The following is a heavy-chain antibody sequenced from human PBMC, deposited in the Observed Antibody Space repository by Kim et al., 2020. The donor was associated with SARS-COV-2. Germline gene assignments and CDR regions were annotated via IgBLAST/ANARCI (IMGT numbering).Heavy chain of an antibody. Sequence: ASVKVSCKASGYTFTSYHMHWVRQAPGQGLEWMGIIKVSGGTTSYAQKFQGRVTMTRDTSTSTVYMELSSLTSEDTAVYYCARERRSTYNFDFWGQGILVTVSS. CDR2: IKVSGGTT. CDR3: ARERRSTYNFDF. J-gene: IGHJ4*02. D-gene: IGHD2-21*01. CDR1: GYTFTSYH. V-gene: IGHV1-46*01.